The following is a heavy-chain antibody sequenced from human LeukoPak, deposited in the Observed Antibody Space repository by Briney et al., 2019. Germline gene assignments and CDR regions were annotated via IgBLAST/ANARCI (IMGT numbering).Heavy chain of an antibody. CDR1: GGSISSGDYY. V-gene: IGHV4-30-4*01. CDR2: IYYSGIT. J-gene: IGHJ4*02. CDR3: ARVDTPMVYYDY. D-gene: IGHD5-18*01. Sequence: SQTLSLTCTVSGGSISSGDYYWSWIRQPPGKGLEWIGYIYYSGITYYNPSLKSRVTISVDTSKNQFSLKLSSVTAADTAVYHCARVDTPMVYYDYWGQGTLVTVSS.